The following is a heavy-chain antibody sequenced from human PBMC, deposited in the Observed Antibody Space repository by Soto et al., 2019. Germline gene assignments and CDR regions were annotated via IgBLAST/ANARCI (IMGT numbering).Heavy chain of an antibody. Sequence: ASVKVSCKASGYTFTGYYMHWVRQAPGQGLEWMGWINPNSGGTNYAQKFQGWVTMTRDTSISTAYMELSRLRSDDTAVYYCARAGYDFWSGYYTLDYWGQGTLVTVSS. CDR3: ARAGYDFWSGYYTLDY. J-gene: IGHJ4*02. V-gene: IGHV1-2*04. CDR2: INPNSGGT. D-gene: IGHD3-3*01. CDR1: GYTFTGYY.